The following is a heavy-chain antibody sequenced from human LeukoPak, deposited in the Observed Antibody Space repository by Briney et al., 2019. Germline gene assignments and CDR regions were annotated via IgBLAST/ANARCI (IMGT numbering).Heavy chain of an antibody. D-gene: IGHD3-10*01. J-gene: IGHJ4*02. CDR3: AKVATGSYYNWPFDY. CDR2: IGGSGGGT. Sequence: GGSLRLSCAASRFTFSSYGMSWVRQAPGKGLEWVSAIGGSGGGTYYADSVKGRFTISRDNSKNTLYLQMNSLRAEDTAVYYCAKVATGSYYNWPFDYWGQGTLVTVSS. V-gene: IGHV3-23*01. CDR1: RFTFSSYG.